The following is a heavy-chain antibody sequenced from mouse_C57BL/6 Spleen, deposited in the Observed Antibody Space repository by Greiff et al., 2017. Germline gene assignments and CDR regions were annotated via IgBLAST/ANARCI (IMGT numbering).Heavy chain of an antibody. V-gene: IGHV1-72*01. CDR1: GYTFTSYW. CDR2: IDPNSGGT. J-gene: IGHJ1*03. D-gene: IGHD4-1*01. CDR3: ARGDWDVGYFDV. Sequence: QVQLKQSGAELVKPGASVKLSCKASGYTFTSYWVHWVKQRPGRGLAWIGRIDPNSGGTKYNEKFKSKATLTVDKPSSTAYMQLSSLTSEDSAVYYCARGDWDVGYFDVWGTGTTVTVSS.